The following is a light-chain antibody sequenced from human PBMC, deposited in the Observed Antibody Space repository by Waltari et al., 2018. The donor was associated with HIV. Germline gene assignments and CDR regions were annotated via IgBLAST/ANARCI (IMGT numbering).Light chain of an antibody. V-gene: IGLV1-51*01. CDR2: DNN. J-gene: IGLJ1*01. Sequence: QSVLTQPPSVSAAPGQKVTISCSGSSSNIGNNYVSWYQQLPGTAPKHRMYDNNKRPSGMPDRFSGSKSGTSATLGITGLQTGDEADYYCGTWDSSLSTGGVFGTGTKVTVL. CDR1: SSNIGNNY. CDR3: GTWDSSLSTGGV.